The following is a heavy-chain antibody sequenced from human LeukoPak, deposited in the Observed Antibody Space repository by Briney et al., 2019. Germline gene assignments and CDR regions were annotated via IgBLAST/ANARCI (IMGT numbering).Heavy chain of an antibody. CDR2: IYYSGST. D-gene: IGHD5-18*01. CDR3: ARVEGEDTAMFY. V-gene: IGHV4-30-4*01. Sequence: SLTCTVSGGSISSGGYYWRWIRQPPGKGLEWIGYIYYSGSTYYNPSLKSRVTISVDTSKNQFSLKLSSVTAADTAVYYCARVEGEDTAMFYWGQGTLVTVSS. CDR1: GGSISSGGYY. J-gene: IGHJ4*02.